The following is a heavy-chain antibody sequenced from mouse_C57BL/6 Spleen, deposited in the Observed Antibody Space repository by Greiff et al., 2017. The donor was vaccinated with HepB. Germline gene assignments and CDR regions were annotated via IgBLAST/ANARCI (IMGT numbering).Heavy chain of an antibody. CDR1: GYAFSSSW. V-gene: IGHV1-82*01. Sequence: VQVVESGPELVKPGASVKISCKASGYAFSSSWMNWVKQRPGKGLEWIGRIYPGDGDTNYNGKFKGKATLTADKSSSTAYMQLSSLTSEDSAVYFCAREDPAWFAYWGQGTLVTVSA. CDR3: AREDPAWFAY. CDR2: IYPGDGDT. J-gene: IGHJ3*01.